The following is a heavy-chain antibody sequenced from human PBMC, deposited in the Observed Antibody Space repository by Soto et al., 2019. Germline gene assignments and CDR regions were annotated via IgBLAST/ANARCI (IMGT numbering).Heavy chain of an antibody. CDR1: GFTFSSYA. CDR3: ARYRGSGWYTDFDY. J-gene: IGHJ4*02. D-gene: IGHD6-19*01. Sequence: PGGSLRLSCAASGFTFSSYAMSWVRQAPGKGLEWVSAISGSGGSTYYADSVKGRFTISRDNSKNTLYLQMNSLRAEDTAVYYCARYRGSGWYTDFDYWGQGTLVTVSS. CDR2: ISGSGGST. V-gene: IGHV3-23*01.